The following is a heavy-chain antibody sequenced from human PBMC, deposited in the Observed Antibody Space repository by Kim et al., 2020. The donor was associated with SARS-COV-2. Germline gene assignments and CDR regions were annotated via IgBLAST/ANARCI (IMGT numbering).Heavy chain of an antibody. Sequence: LQGRVTMTTDTSTSTAYMELRSLRSDDTAVYYCARFEYYDFWSGYSNFDYWGQGTLVTVSS. V-gene: IGHV1-18*01. CDR3: ARFEYYDFWSGYSNFDY. J-gene: IGHJ4*02. D-gene: IGHD3-3*01.